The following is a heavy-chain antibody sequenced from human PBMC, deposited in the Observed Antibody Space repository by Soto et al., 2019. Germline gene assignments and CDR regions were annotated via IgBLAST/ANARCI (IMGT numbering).Heavy chain of an antibody. CDR3: TTDSYSTIIIVRFDY. Sequence: GGSLRISCAASGFTFDDYGMSWVRQAPGKGLEWVSAITGSGDKTFYADSVKGRFAISRDDSNNMVYLQMNSLKIEDTAVYYCTTDSYSTIIIVRFDYWGHGTLVTVSS. J-gene: IGHJ4*01. V-gene: IGHV3-23*01. D-gene: IGHD3-22*01. CDR2: ITGSGDKT. CDR1: GFTFDDYG.